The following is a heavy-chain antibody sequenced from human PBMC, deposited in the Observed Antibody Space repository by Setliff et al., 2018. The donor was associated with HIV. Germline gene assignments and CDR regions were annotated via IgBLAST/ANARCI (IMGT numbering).Heavy chain of an antibody. CDR2: INTNTGAP. J-gene: IGHJ4*02. V-gene: IGHV7-4-1*02. CDR3: ASQRRLYDFWSGYYSAYCFDY. CDR1: GYTFTDYA. D-gene: IGHD3-3*01. Sequence: GASVKVSCKAPGYTFTDYAMNWVRQAPGQGLEWMGWINTNTGAPTYAQGFTGRYVFSLDTSVSTAYLQISSLKAEDTAVYYCASQRRLYDFWSGYYSAYCFDYWGQGTLVTVSS.